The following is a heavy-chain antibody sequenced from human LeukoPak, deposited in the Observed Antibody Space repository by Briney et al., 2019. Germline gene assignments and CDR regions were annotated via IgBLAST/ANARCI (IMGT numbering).Heavy chain of an antibody. CDR3: ARGGYDSSGLDY. Sequence: PGGSLRLSCAASGLTVSSSYMSWVRQAPGKGLEWVSIIYIGDNPHYADSVKGRFTISRHNSKNTLYLQMNSLRAEDTAVYYCARGGYDSSGLDYWGQGTLVTVSS. CDR2: IYIGDNP. CDR1: GLTVSSSY. V-gene: IGHV3-53*01. J-gene: IGHJ4*02. D-gene: IGHD3-22*01.